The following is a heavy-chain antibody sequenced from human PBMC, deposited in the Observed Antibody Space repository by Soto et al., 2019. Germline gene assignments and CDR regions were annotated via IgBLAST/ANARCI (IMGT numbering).Heavy chain of an antibody. CDR3: ARLMSPGYYYGMDV. CDR1: GVTFSSYA. J-gene: IGHJ6*02. Sequence: SVKVSCKASGVTFSSYAISWVRQAPGQGLEWMGGIIPIFGTANYAQKFQGRVTITADKSTSTAYMELSSLRSEDTAVYYCARLMSPGYYYGMDVWGQGTTVTVSS. V-gene: IGHV1-69*06. CDR2: IIPIFGTA. D-gene: IGHD2-8*01.